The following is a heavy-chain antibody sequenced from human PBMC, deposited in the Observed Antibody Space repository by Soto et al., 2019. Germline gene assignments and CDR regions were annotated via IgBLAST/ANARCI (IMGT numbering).Heavy chain of an antibody. V-gene: IGHV1-2*02. J-gene: IGHJ3*02. D-gene: IGHD6-19*01. Sequence: ASVKVSCKASGYTFTGYYMHWVRQAPGQGLEWMGWINPNSGGTNYAQKFQGRVTITADKSTSTAYMELSSLRSEDTAVYYCVAGQSDRRAFDIWGQGIMVTVSS. CDR2: INPNSGGT. CDR3: VAGQSDRRAFDI. CDR1: GYTFTGYY.